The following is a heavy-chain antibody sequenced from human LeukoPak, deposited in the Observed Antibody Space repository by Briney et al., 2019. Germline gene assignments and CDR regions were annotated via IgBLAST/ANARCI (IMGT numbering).Heavy chain of an antibody. J-gene: IGHJ3*02. CDR1: GGSISSYY. D-gene: IGHD3-22*01. Sequence: SETLSLTCTVSGGSISSYYWSWIRQSPGKGLEWIGYIYYSGSTNYNPSLESRVTISVDTSKNQFSLKLSSVTAADTAVYYCARQDYYNSNGYTGDAFDIWGQGTMVTVSS. CDR2: IYYSGST. V-gene: IGHV4-59*01. CDR3: ARQDYYNSNGYTGDAFDI.